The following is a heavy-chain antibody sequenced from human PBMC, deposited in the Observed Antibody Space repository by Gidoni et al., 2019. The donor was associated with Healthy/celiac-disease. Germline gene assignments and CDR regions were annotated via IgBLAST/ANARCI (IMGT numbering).Heavy chain of an antibody. V-gene: IGHV3-73*01. CDR2: IRSKASSYTT. CDR1: GFPFSGST. J-gene: IGHJ6*02. CDR3: LTHNLNFEAGMDV. D-gene: IGHD1-20*01. Sequence: EVQLVESGGGLVQPGGSLKLSCAASGFPFSGSTMHWVRQASGQGLEWLGRIRSKASSYTTTYPAPVEGRFTISRDDSKNTAYLQMNSLRTEDTAVYYCLTHNLNFEAGMDVWGQGTTVTVSS.